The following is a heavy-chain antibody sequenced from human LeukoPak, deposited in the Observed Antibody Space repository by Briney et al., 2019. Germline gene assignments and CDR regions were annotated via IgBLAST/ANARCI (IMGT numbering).Heavy chain of an antibody. CDR1: GFTFSTYA. V-gene: IGHV3-23*01. CDR3: AGYTSGWYVNY. CDR2: ILSSGGRT. D-gene: IGHD6-19*01. Sequence: PGGSLRLSCAASGFTFSTYAMSWVRQAPGKGLEWVSVILSSGGRTFYADSVKGRVTISRDNSKNTLYLQMNSLRAEDTAVYYCAGYTSGWYVNYWGQGTLVTVSS. J-gene: IGHJ4*02.